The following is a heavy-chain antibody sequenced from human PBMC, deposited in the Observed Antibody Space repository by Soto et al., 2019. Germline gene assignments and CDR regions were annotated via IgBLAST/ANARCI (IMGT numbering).Heavy chain of an antibody. CDR3: AGGRIVVVGSRAYYGMDV. J-gene: IGHJ6*02. D-gene: IGHD3-22*01. V-gene: IGHV1-69*01. Sequence: QVHLLLQSGAEVKKPGSSVKVSCKASGGTPSNSAISWVRQAPGQGLEWMGGIIPVFGLVKYAQNFQGRVTSTADECTNTAYMELSSLRPEDTAVYYCAGGRIVVVGSRAYYGMDVWGQGTTVTVSS. CDR2: IIPVFGLV. CDR1: GGTPSNSA.